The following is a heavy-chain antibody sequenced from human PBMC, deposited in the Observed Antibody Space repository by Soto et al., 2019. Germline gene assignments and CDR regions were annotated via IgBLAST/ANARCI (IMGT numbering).Heavy chain of an antibody. J-gene: IGHJ4*02. CDR2: INHSGST. CDR3: ARDKITGPFDY. CDR1: GGSFSGYY. D-gene: IGHD3-10*01. Sequence: QVQLQQWGAGLLKPSETLSLTCAVYGGSFSGYYWTWIRQPPGTGLEWIGEINHSGSTNYNPSLKSRFTIPVDTSKYRFSLKLTSVTAAATVGYYCARDKITGPFDYWGQGTLVTVSS. V-gene: IGHV4-34*01.